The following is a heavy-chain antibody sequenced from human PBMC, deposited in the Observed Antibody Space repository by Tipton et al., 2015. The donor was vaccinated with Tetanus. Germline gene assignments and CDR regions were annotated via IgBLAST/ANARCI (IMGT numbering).Heavy chain of an antibody. CDR3: ARGLDPYKSGNF. Sequence: TLSLTCTVSGGSISTGGYSWRWIRQPPGKGPECIGYIFRTGSTTYNPSLKSRVSISVDTSKNQFSLNLNSVTAADTAVYFCARGLDPYKSGNFWGQGTLVTVSS. V-gene: IGHV4-30-2*01. D-gene: IGHD5-24*01. CDR1: GGSISTGGYS. J-gene: IGHJ4*02. CDR2: IFRTGST.